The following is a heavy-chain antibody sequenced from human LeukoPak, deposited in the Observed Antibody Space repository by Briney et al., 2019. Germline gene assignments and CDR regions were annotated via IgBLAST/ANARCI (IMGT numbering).Heavy chain of an antibody. J-gene: IGHJ6*02. CDR3: ASSFAVAGFYHGMDV. CDR2: IYTGGNT. V-gene: IGHV4-4*07. D-gene: IGHD2-2*01. Sequence: SETLSLTCTVSGGSTSSYYWSWIRQPAGKGLEWIGRIYTGGNTNYNPSLKSRVTLSVDTSKKQFSLKLTSVTAADTAMYYCASSFAVAGFYHGMDVWGQGTTVTVSS. CDR1: GGSTSSYY.